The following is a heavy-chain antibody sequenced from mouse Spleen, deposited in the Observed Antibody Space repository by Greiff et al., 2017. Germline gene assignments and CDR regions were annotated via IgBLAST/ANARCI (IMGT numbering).Heavy chain of an antibody. D-gene: IGHD4-1*01. CDR2: IYPGSGST. V-gene: IGHV1-55*01. J-gene: IGHJ2*01. CDR3: ARGRVGRNYFDY. Sequence: QVQLQQPGAELVKPGASVKMSCKASGYTFTSYWITWVKQRPGQGLEWIGDIYPGSGSTNYNEKFKSKATLTVDTSSSTAYMQLSSLTSEDSAVYYCARGRVGRNYFDYWGQGTTLTVSS. CDR1: GYTFTSYW.